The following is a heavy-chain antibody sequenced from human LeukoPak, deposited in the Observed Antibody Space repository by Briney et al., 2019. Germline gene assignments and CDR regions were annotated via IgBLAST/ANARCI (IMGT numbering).Heavy chain of an antibody. CDR3: AKGRGSSSYYHFDY. Sequence: PGGSLRLSCAASGFTFSNYAMSWVRQAPGKGLEWISTIIGSGGSTYYAVSVRGRSTISRDNSKNTLYLQMNSLRAEDTALYYCAKGRGSSSYYHFDYWGQGTLVSVSS. D-gene: IGHD6-13*01. J-gene: IGHJ4*02. CDR1: GFTFSNYA. CDR2: IIGSGGST. V-gene: IGHV3-23*01.